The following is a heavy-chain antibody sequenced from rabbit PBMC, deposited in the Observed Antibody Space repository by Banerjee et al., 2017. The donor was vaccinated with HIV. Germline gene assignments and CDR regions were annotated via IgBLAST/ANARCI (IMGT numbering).Heavy chain of an antibody. V-gene: IGHV1S47*01. CDR2: IDLLFGTT. J-gene: IGHJ4*01. CDR1: GFDFSRTG. Sequence: QEQLMESGGGLVQPGGSLKLSCTASGFDFSRTGVSWVRQAPGKGLEWIGYIDLLFGTTYYANWVNGRFTISSHNAQNTLYLQLHTLTAADTAAYFCVRDLAGVIGWNFNLWGPGTLVTVS. CDR3: VRDLAGVIGWNFNL. D-gene: IGHD4-1*01.